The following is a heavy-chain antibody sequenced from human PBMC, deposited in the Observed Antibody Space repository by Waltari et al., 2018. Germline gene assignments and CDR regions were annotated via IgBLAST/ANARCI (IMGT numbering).Heavy chain of an antibody. V-gene: IGHV4-38-2*02. CDR3: ARDKGVVGATL. CDR1: GYSISSGYY. CDR2: IYHSGST. J-gene: IGHJ4*02. D-gene: IGHD1-26*01. Sequence: QVQLQESGPGLVKPSETLSLTCAVSGYSISSGYYWGWIRQPPGKGLEWIGSIYHSGSTYYNPSLKSRVTISVDTSKNLFSLKLSSVTAADTAVYYCARDKGVVGATLWGQGTLVTVSS.